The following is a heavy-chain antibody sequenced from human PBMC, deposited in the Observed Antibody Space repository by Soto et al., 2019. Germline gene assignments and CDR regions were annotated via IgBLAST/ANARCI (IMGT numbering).Heavy chain of an antibody. CDR1: GYTFTSYG. CDR2: ISAYNGNT. CDR3: ARDPPRYEYSGYDGDY. D-gene: IGHD5-12*01. J-gene: IGHJ4*02. Sequence: QVQLVQSGAEVEKPGASVKVSCKASGYTFTSYGISWVRQAPGQGLEWMGWISAYNGNTNYAQKLQGRVTMTTDTSTSTAYMELRSLRSDDTAVYYCARDPPRYEYSGYDGDYWGQGTLVTVSS. V-gene: IGHV1-18*01.